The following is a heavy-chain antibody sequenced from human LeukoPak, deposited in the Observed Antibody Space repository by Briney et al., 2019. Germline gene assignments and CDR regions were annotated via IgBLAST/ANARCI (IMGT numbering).Heavy chain of an antibody. CDR1: GGSISSGDFY. J-gene: IGHJ5*02. Sequence: SETLSLTCTVSGGSISSGDFYWSWIRQPPGKGLEWIAYMYYSGSTYYNPSLKSRVTMSADTSKNQLSLKLSSVTAADTAVYYCARPYYYDSRIDPWGQGILVTVSS. CDR3: ARPYYYDSRIDP. D-gene: IGHD3-22*01. V-gene: IGHV4-30-4*01. CDR2: MYYSGST.